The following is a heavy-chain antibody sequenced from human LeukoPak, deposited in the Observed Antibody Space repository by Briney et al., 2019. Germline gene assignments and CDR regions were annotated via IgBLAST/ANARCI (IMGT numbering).Heavy chain of an antibody. J-gene: IGHJ5*02. Sequence: GGSLRLSCAASGFSFSSYSMNWVRQAPGKGLEWVAVIWYDGSDKYHADSVKGRFSISRDNSKNIMYLQMNSLRAEDTAIYYCARGRGFGGFGELSPWGQGTLVIVSS. V-gene: IGHV3-33*08. CDR2: IWYDGSDK. CDR3: ARGRGFGGFGELSP. CDR1: GFSFSSYS. D-gene: IGHD3-10*01.